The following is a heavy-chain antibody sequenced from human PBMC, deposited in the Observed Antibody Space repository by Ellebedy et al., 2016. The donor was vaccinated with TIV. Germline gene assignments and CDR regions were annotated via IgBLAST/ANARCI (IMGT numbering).Heavy chain of an antibody. CDR3: ARWFGELLYVRWFDP. V-gene: IGHV4-39*01. Sequence: GSLRLSCTVPGGSITRSSYYWGWIRQPPGKGLEWIGSIYYSGSTDYNPSLKSRVTISADTSKNQFSLRLSSVTAADTAVYYCARWFGELLYVRWFDPWGQGTLVTVSS. J-gene: IGHJ5*02. CDR1: GGSITRSSYY. D-gene: IGHD3-10*01. CDR2: IYYSGST.